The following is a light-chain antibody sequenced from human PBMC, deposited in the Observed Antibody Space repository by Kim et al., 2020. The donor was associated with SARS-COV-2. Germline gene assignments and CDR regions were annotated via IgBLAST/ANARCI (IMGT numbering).Light chain of an antibody. CDR1: KLGDRY. CDR3: QAWDSSSAV. J-gene: IGLJ1*01. V-gene: IGLV3-1*01. CDR2: QDV. Sequence: VAPGKTASITRSGDKLGDRYACWYQQKPGRAPVLVIYQDVKRPSGIPERFSRSNSGNTAALTISGTQAMDEADYYCQAWDSSSAVFGTGTKVTVL.